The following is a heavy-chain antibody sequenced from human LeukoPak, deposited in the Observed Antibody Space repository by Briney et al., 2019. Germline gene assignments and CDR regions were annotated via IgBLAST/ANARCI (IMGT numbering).Heavy chain of an antibody. CDR2: IQYDGTNK. V-gene: IGHV3-30*02. CDR1: GFTFSTYG. D-gene: IGHD3-10*01. J-gene: IGHJ4*02. Sequence: GGSLRLSCAASGFTFSTYGMHWVRQAPGKGLGWVTFIQYDGTNKYYADSVKGRFTTSRDNSKNTVFLHMSSLRNEDTAVYYCARSLTMVRAYDYWGQGTLVTVSS. CDR3: ARSLTMVRAYDY.